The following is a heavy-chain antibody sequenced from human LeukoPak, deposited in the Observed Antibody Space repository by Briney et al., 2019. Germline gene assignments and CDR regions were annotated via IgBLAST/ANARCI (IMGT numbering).Heavy chain of an antibody. Sequence: GASVKVSCKASGYTFTRYYMHWVRQAPAQGLEWMGLINPSGGSTSYAQNSQGRVTMTRDTSTSTVYMELSSLRSEDTAVYYCARDLWDSSGYTYYYYGMDVWGQGTTVTVSS. J-gene: IGHJ6*02. V-gene: IGHV1-46*01. CDR3: ARDLWDSSGYTYYYYGMDV. CDR1: GYTFTRYY. CDR2: INPSGGST. D-gene: IGHD3-22*01.